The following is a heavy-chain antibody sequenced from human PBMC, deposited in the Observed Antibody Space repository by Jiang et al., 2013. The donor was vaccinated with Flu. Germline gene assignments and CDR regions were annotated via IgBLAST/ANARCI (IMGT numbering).Heavy chain of an antibody. CDR1: GYTFSSYA. D-gene: IGHD1-1*01. J-gene: IGHJ6*02. V-gene: IGHV1-3*04. CDR2: INTGNGDT. Sequence: GYTFSSYAVYWVRQAPGHRLEYMGWINTGNGDTKYSQKFQGRVTISRDTSASTAYMELSSLRSEDTAVYYCARRLATGGTGFFYYYGLDVWGQGTTVTVSS. CDR3: ARRLATGGTGFFYYYGLDV.